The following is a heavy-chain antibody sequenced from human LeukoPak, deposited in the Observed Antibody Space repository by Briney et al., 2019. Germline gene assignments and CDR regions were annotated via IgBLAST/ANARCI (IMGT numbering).Heavy chain of an antibody. CDR1: GYTFTDYY. D-gene: IGHD3-10*01. J-gene: IGHJ3*02. CDR3: ARDYYGAGVAFDI. CDR2: INPNSGGT. V-gene: IGHV1-2*04. Sequence: AAVTVSCKASGYTFTDYYMHWVRQAPGQGREWMGWINPNSGGTNYAQKFQGWVTMTRDTSISTAYMELSRLRSDDTAVYYCARDYYGAGVAFDIWGQGTMVTVSS.